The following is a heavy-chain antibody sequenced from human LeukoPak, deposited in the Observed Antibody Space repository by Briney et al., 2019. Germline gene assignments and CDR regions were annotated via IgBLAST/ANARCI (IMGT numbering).Heavy chain of an antibody. CDR3: ARLGLEVGGPNWFDP. D-gene: IGHD1-1*01. J-gene: IGHJ5*02. CDR2: IYYSGST. Sequence: SETLSLTCTVSGGSISSYYWSWIRQPPGKGLEWIGYIYYSGSTNYNPSLKSRVTISKDTSKKQLSLKLSSVTAADTAVYYCARLGLEVGGPNWFDPWGQGTLVTVSS. CDR1: GGSISSYY. V-gene: IGHV4-59*01.